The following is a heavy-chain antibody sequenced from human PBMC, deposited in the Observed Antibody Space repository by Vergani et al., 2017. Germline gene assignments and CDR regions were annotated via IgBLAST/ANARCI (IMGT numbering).Heavy chain of an antibody. CDR3: ARGRQWRLTEYLYGMDV. CDR2: INTNSGNP. J-gene: IGHJ6*02. Sequence: QVQLVQSGSELKKPGASVKVSCKPSGYTFTSHAMNWVRQAPGQGLEFMGWINTNSGNPTYAPGFTGRFVFSLDTSVSTAYLQISGLKAEDSAVYYCARGRQWRLTEYLYGMDVWGQGTTVTVSS. V-gene: IGHV7-4-1*02. CDR1: GYTFTSHA. D-gene: IGHD6-19*01.